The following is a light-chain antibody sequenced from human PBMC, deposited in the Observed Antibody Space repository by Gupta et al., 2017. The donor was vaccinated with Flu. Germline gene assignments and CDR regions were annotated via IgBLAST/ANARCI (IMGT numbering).Light chain of an antibody. CDR1: ALPKQY. J-gene: IGLJ3*02. CDR2: KDS. CDR3: QSADSSGTWV. V-gene: IGLV3-25*02. Sequence: YXXXXXPXVSVSPXXTAXITCSGDALPKQYAYWYQQKPGQAPVLVIYKDSERPSGIPERFSGSSSGTTVTLTISGVQAEDEADYYCQSADSSGTWVFGGGTKLTVL.